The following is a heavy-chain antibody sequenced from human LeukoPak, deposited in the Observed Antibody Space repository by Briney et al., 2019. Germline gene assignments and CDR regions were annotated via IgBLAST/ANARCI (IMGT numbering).Heavy chain of an antibody. Sequence: TSETLSLTCTVSGGSISSYYWSWIRQPPGKGLEWIGEINHSGSTNYNPSLKSRVTISVDTSKNQFSLKLSSVTAADTAVYYCARGSIAARPRWFDPWGQGTLVTVSS. CDR3: ARGSIAARPRWFDP. CDR1: GGSISSYY. CDR2: INHSGST. D-gene: IGHD6-6*01. J-gene: IGHJ5*02. V-gene: IGHV4-34*01.